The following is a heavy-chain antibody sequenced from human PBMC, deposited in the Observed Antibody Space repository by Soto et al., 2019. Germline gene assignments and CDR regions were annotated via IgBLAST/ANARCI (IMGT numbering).Heavy chain of an antibody. CDR2: IYYSGST. J-gene: IGHJ4*02. CDR1: GGSISSSSYY. Sequence: SETLSLTCTVSGGSISSSSYYWGWIRQPPGKGLEWIGSIYYSGSTYYNPSLKSRVTISVDTSKNQFSLRLSSVTAADTAVYYCARRNYYDSSGYYDRAYWGQGTLVTVSS. D-gene: IGHD3-22*01. CDR3: ARRNYYDSSGYYDRAY. V-gene: IGHV4-39*01.